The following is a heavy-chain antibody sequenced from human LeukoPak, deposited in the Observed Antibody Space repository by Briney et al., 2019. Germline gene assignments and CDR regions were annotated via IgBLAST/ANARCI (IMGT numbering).Heavy chain of an antibody. Sequence: NPGGSLRLSCAASGFTFSSYSMNWVRQAPGKGLEWVSSISSSSIYIYYADSVKGRFTISRDNAKNSLYLQMNSLRAEDTAVYYCAREREYNYGHMLGYWGQGTLVTVSS. D-gene: IGHD5-18*01. V-gene: IGHV3-21*01. CDR2: ISSSSIYI. CDR3: AREREYNYGHMLGY. CDR1: GFTFSSYS. J-gene: IGHJ4*02.